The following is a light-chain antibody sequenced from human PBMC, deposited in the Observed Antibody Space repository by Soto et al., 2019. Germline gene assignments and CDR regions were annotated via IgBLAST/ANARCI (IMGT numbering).Light chain of an antibody. J-gene: IGLJ3*02. V-gene: IGLV1-36*01. CDR1: ASNIGKNG. CDR2: YDD. CDR3: AAWDDGLNGLA. Sequence: QSVLTQPPSVSGAPGQGVTISCSGSASNIGKNGVNWYQQLPGKAPKLVVYYDDLLPSGVSDRFSGSNSGTSASLAISGLQSEDEADYFCAAWDDGLNGLAFGRGTKLTVL.